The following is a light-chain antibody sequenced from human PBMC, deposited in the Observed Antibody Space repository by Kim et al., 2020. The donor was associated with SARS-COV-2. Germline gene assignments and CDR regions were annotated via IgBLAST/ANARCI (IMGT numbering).Light chain of an antibody. J-gene: IGLJ2*01. CDR3: NSRDSNDYVV. V-gene: IGLV3-19*01. CDR2: GKD. CDR1: SLRSYY. Sequence: SSELTQDPAVSVALGQTVRITCQGDSLRSYYATWYQQKPGQAPKVVIYGKDNRPSGVPDLFSGSSSGNTAYLTITGTQAGDEADYYCNSRDSNDYVVFGGGTQLTVL.